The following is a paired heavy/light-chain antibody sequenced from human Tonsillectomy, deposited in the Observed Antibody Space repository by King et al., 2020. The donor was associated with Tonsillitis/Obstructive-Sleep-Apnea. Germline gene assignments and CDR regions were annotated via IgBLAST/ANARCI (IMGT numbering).Heavy chain of an antibody. V-gene: IGHV4-4*02. CDR1: GGSISISNW. Sequence: QVQLQESGPGLVKPSGTLSLTCVVSGGSISISNWWSWVRQPPGKGLEWIGEIYHSGSTNYNRSLKSRVTISVDKSKEHFSLNLTSVTAADTAVYYCARVGRGRSGGYYYMDVWGKGTTVTVSS. J-gene: IGHJ6*03. D-gene: IGHD3-10*01. CDR3: ARVGRGRSGGYYYMDV. CDR2: IYHSGST.
Light chain of an antibody. CDR1: DSNIGNNY. Sequence: QSVLTQPPSVSAAPGQKVAISCSGSDSNIGNNYVSWYQQLPGTAPKLLIYDDNKRPSGIPDRFSGSRSGTSATLGITGLQTGDEADYYCGTWDSSLSAVFGGGTKLTVL. CDR3: GTWDSSLSAV. CDR2: DDN. V-gene: IGLV1-51*01. J-gene: IGLJ3*02.